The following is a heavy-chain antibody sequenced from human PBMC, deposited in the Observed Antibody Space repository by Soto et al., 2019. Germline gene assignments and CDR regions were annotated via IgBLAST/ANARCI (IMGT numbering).Heavy chain of an antibody. D-gene: IGHD2-21*02. CDR1: GFTFSSYG. CDR3: ARIMCGGDCYDFDY. J-gene: IGHJ4*02. Sequence: QVQLVESVGGVVQPGRSLRLSCAASGFTFSSYGMHWVRQAPGKGLEWVAVIWYDGSNKYYADSVKGRFTISRDNSKNTLYLQMNSLRAEDTAVYYCARIMCGGDCYDFDYWGQGTLVTVSS. V-gene: IGHV3-33*01. CDR2: IWYDGSNK.